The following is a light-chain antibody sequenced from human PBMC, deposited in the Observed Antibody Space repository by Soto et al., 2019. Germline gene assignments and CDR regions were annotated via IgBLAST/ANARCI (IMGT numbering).Light chain of an antibody. CDR3: QQLNSYPRT. V-gene: IGKV3-20*01. CDR2: GAS. Sequence: EFVLTQSPGTLSLSPGERATLSCRASQTVRNNYLAWYQQKPGQAPRLLIYGASTRATGIPARFSGSGSGTEFTLTISSLQPEDFATYYCQQLNSYPRTFGQGTKVDIK. CDR1: QTVRNNY. J-gene: IGKJ1*01.